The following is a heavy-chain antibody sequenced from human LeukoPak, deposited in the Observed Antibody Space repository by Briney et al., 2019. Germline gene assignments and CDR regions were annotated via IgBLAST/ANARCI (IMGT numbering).Heavy chain of an antibody. CDR1: GFTYSSYW. D-gene: IGHD1-7*01. Sequence: PGGSLRLSCAASGFTYSSYWMHWVRRAPGKGLVWVSRINSDGSSTNYADSVKGRFTISRDNTKNTLYLQMNSLRAEDTAVYYCKLTGTTGQYGFDYWGQGTLVTVSS. J-gene: IGHJ4*02. V-gene: IGHV3-74*01. CDR2: INSDGSST. CDR3: KLTGTTGQYGFDY.